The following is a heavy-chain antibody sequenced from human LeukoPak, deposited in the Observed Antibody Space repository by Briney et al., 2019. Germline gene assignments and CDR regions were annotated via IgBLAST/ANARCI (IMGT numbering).Heavy chain of an antibody. CDR1: GGSISSYY. CDR3: AREGSSGWYDY. V-gene: IGHV4-59*01. J-gene: IGHJ4*02. Sequence: SETLSLTCTVSGGSISSYYWSWIRQPPGKGLEWIGYIYYSGSTNYNPSLKSRVTISVDTSKNQFSLKLSSVTAADTAVYYCAREGSSGWYDYWGQGTLVTVSS. D-gene: IGHD6-19*01. CDR2: IYYSGST.